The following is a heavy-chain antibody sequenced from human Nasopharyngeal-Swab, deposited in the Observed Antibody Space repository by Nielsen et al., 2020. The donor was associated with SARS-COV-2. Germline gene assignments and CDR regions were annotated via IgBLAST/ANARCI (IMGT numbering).Heavy chain of an antibody. CDR3: ARSDYYEYYAFDI. J-gene: IGHJ3*02. V-gene: IGHV4-30-2*01. D-gene: IGHD3-22*01. CDR2: IYHSGST. CDR1: GGSISSGGYS. Sequence: SETLSLTCAVSGGSISSGGYSWSWIRQPPGKGLEWIGYIYHSGSTYYNPSLKSRVTISVDRSKNQFSLKLSSVTAADTAVYYCARSDYYEYYAFDIRGQGTMVTVSS.